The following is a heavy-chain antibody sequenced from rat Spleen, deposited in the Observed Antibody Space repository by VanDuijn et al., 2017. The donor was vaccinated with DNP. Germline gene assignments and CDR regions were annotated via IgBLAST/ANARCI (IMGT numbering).Heavy chain of an antibody. Sequence: EVQLVESGGGLVQPGRSMKLSCAASGFTFSNYYMAWVRQAPTKGLEWVAAISTGSGNTYYRDSVKGRFTISRDNARSTLYLQMDSLRSEETATYYCAKAGGYSPWYFDYWGQGVMVTVSS. CDR3: AKAGGYSPWYFDY. D-gene: IGHD1-11*01. CDR2: ISTGSGNT. V-gene: IGHV5S11*01. CDR1: GFTFSNYY. J-gene: IGHJ2*01.